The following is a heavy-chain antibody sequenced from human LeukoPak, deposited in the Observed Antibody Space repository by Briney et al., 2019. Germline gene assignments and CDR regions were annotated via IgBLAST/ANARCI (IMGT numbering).Heavy chain of an antibody. CDR1: AFTFSNYA. CDR3: ARERGYTYGLDY. J-gene: IGHJ4*02. CDR2: ISYDGSNK. V-gene: IGHV3-30-3*01. D-gene: IGHD5-18*01. Sequence: GGSLRLSCAASAFTFSNYAMHWVRQAPGKGLEWMAVISYDGSNKFYADSVKGRFTISRDNSKNTLYLQMNSLRAEDTAVYSCARERGYTYGLDYWGQGTLVTVSS.